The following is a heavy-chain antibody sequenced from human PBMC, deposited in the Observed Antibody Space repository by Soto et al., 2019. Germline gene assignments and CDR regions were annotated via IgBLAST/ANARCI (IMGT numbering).Heavy chain of an antibody. CDR1: GGTFSSYA. Sequence: QVQLVQSGAEVKKPGSSVKVSCKASGGTFSSYAISWVRQAPGQGLEWMGGIIPIFGTAHYAQKFQGRVTITAGKSTSTAYMELSSLRSGDTAVYYCARASVVPAAIPPARAFDIWGQGTMVTVSS. CDR2: IIPIFGTA. J-gene: IGHJ3*02. D-gene: IGHD2-2*02. V-gene: IGHV1-69*06. CDR3: ARASVVPAAIPPARAFDI.